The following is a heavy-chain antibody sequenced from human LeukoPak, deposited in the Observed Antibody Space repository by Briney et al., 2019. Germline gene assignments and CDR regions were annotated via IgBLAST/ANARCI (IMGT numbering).Heavy chain of an antibody. Sequence: SVKVSCKASGGTFSSYAISWVRQAPGQGLEWMGAIIPIFGTANYAQKFQGRVTITADESTSTAYMELSSLRSEDTAVYYCARGALVPAADLDYYYYYMDVWGKGTTVIVSS. CDR1: GGTFSSYA. CDR3: ARGALVPAADLDYYYYYMDV. J-gene: IGHJ6*03. CDR2: IIPIFGTA. V-gene: IGHV1-69*13. D-gene: IGHD2-2*01.